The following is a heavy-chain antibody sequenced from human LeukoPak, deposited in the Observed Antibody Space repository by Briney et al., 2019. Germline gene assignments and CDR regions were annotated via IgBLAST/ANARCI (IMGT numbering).Heavy chain of an antibody. CDR1: ADRSISSY. Sequence: GESLKISCRASADRSISSYVICGRRLPARGRLGRGIITTDDSDITYNAAFVSQRTTSARKSINTTYPQWISLKASDTAMYYCARRVGRIGDYFDYWGQGTLVTVSS. CDR3: ARRVGRIGDYFDY. D-gene: IGHD3-10*01. J-gene: IGHJ4*02. CDR2: ITTDDSDI. V-gene: IGHV5-51*01.